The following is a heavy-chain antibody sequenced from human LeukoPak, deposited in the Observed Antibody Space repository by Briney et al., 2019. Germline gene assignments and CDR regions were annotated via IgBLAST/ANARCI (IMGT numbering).Heavy chain of an antibody. Sequence: PSETLSLTCTVSGGSISSSSYYWGWIRQPPGKGLEWIGSIYYSGSTYYNPSLKSRVTISVDTSKNQFSLKLSSVTAADTAVYYCARGGLYSWGIWGQGTMVTVSS. CDR1: GGSISSSSYY. CDR2: IYYSGST. CDR3: ARGGLYSWGI. J-gene: IGHJ3*02. V-gene: IGHV4-39*07. D-gene: IGHD2-21*01.